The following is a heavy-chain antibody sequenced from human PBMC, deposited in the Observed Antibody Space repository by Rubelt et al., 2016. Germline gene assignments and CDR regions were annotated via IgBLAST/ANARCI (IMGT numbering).Heavy chain of an antibody. J-gene: IGHJ6*03. V-gene: IGHV3-48*04. Sequence: EVQLVESGGGLVQPGGSLRLSCAASGFTFSTYSMNWVRQGPGKGLEWVSYISIDSSIIYYADSVKGRFTIPRDNAKNSLYLQMNSLRAEDTAVYYCVIVTPWDYYYMDVWGKGTTVTVSS. D-gene: IGHD1-14*01. CDR1: GFTFSTYS. CDR3: VIVTPWDYYYMDV. CDR2: ISIDSSII.